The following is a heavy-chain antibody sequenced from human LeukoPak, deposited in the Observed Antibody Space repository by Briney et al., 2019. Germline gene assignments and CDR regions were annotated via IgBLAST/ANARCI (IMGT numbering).Heavy chain of an antibody. Sequence: PGGSLRLFCAASVFTFSDFYMTWIRQAPGKGLEWVSYISGSGDTIDYADSVKGRFTISRDNVKNSLYQQMNSLRVEDTAVYYCARGRWLAPGYCGRGTLVTVSS. CDR3: ARGRWLAPGY. CDR1: VFTFSDFY. J-gene: IGHJ4*02. V-gene: IGHV3-11*04. D-gene: IGHD6-19*01. CDR2: ISGSGDTI.